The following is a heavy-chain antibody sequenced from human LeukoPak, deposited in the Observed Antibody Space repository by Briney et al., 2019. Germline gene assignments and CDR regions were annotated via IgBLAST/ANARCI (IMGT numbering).Heavy chain of an antibody. D-gene: IGHD5-18*01. V-gene: IGHV4-39*01. CDR2: IYYSGST. J-gene: IGHJ6*03. Sequence: SETLSLTCTVSGGSISSSSYYWGWIRQPPGKGLEWIGSIYYSGSTYYNPSLKSRVTISVDTSKNQFSLKLSSVTAADTAVYYCASLPDVDTAMVTGYYYYMDVWGKGTTVTISS. CDR1: GGSISSSSYY. CDR3: ASLPDVDTAMVTGYYYYMDV.